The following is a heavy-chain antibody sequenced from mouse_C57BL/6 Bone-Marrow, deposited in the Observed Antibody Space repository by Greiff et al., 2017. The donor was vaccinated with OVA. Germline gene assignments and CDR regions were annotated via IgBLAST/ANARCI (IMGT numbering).Heavy chain of an antibody. V-gene: IGHV2-2*01. J-gene: IGHJ2*01. Sequence: VQLQQSGPGLVQPSQSLSITCTVSGFSLTSYGVHWVRQSPGKGLEWLGVIWSGGSTDYNAAFISRLSISKDNSKSQVFFKMNSLQADDTAIYYCASTTGRFYFDYWGQGTTLTVSS. CDR2: IWSGGST. CDR1: GFSLTSYG. CDR3: ASTTGRFYFDY. D-gene: IGHD1-1*01.